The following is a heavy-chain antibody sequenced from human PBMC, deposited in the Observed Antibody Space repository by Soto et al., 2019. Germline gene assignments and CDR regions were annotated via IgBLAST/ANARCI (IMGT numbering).Heavy chain of an antibody. CDR3: ARVVYFDSGGYGL. Sequence: GGSLRLSCVASGFSFSGYNMNWVRQAPGKGLEWVSSISGDSNYKYYADSVQGRFTISRDNAKNSVYLQMNSLRAEDTAVYYCARVVYFDSGGYGLWGQGTMVTVSS. J-gene: IGHJ3*01. CDR1: GFSFSGYN. D-gene: IGHD3-22*01. V-gene: IGHV3-21*01. CDR2: ISGDSNYK.